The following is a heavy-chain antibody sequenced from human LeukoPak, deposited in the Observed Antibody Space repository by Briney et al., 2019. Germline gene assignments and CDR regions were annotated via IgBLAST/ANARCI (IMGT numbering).Heavy chain of an antibody. J-gene: IGHJ4*01. CDR1: GFTFSNAW. CDR2: IKSKTDGGTT. V-gene: IGHV3-15*01. Sequence: AGGSLRLSCAASGFTFSNAWMSWVRQAPGKGLEWVGRIKSKTDGGTTDYAAPVKGRFTISRDDSKNTLYPQMNSLKTEDTAVYYCTTEEGGSSWYQPLEDFDYCGHGTLVTVSS. D-gene: IGHD6-13*01. CDR3: TTEEGGSSWYQPLEDFDY.